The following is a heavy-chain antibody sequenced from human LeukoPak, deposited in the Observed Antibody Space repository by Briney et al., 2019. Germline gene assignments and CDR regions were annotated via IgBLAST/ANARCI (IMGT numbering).Heavy chain of an antibody. J-gene: IGHJ4*02. D-gene: IGHD3-10*01. CDR1: GGSFSGYY. Sequence: SETLSLTCAVYGGSFSGYYWSWIRQPPGRGLEWMGEINHSGSTNYTPSLKRRVTISVDTSKNQFSLKLSSVTAADTAVYYCARGLVLLWFGEPSYYFDYWGQGTLVTVSS. CDR3: ARGLVLLWFGEPSYYFDY. V-gene: IGHV4-34*01. CDR2: INHSGST.